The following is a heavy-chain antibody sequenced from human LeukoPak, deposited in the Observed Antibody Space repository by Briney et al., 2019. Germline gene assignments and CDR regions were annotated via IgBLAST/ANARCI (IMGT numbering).Heavy chain of an antibody. D-gene: IGHD2-15*01. CDR3: ARGWGYCSGGSCYVFDY. CDR2: TYYRSKWYN. V-gene: IGHV6-1*01. CDR1: GDSVSSNSAA. Sequence: SQTLSLTCAISGDSVSSNSAACNSIRQSPSRGLEWLGRTYYRSKWYNDYAVSVKSRIIINSDTSKNRISLQLKSVTPEDTAVYYCARGWGYCSGGSCYVFDYWGQRSLVTVSS. J-gene: IGHJ4*02.